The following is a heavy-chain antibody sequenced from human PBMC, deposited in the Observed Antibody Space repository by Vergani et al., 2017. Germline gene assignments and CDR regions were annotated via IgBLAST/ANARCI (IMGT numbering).Heavy chain of an antibody. Sequence: QVQLVESGGGVVQPGRSLRLSCAASGFTFSSYGMHWVRQAPGKGLEWVAVIWYDGSNKYYADSVKGRFTISRDNSKNTLYLQMNSLRAEDTAVYYCARDSSIRPDTAMVVAFDIWGQGTMVTVSS. V-gene: IGHV3-30*19. D-gene: IGHD5-18*01. CDR1: GFTFSSYG. CDR2: IWYDGSNK. CDR3: ARDSSIRPDTAMVVAFDI. J-gene: IGHJ3*02.